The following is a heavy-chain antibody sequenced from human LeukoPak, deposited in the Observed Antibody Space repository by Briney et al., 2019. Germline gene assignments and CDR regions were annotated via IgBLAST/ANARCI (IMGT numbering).Heavy chain of an antibody. CDR3: ARDLILWSIAARFLPGY. CDR2: ISAYNGNT. V-gene: IGHV1-18*01. D-gene: IGHD6-6*01. J-gene: IGHJ4*02. Sequence: GASVKVSCKASGYTFTSYGISWVRQAPGQGLEWMGWISAYNGNTNYAQKLQGRVTMTTDTSTSTAYMELRSLRSDDTAVYYCARDLILWSIAARFLPGYWGQGTLVTVSS. CDR1: GYTFTSYG.